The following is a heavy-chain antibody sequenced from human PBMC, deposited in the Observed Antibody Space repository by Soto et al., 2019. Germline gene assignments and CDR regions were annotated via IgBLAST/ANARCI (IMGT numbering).Heavy chain of an antibody. Sequence: GGSLRLSCAASGFTFSSYSMNWVRQAPGKGLEWVSSISSSSSYIYYADSVKGRFTISRDNAKNSLYLQMNSLRAEDTAVYYCARDAGDSSGWYVSLPMDVWRQGTTVTVSS. CDR3: ARDAGDSSGWYVSLPMDV. D-gene: IGHD6-19*01. V-gene: IGHV3-21*01. CDR1: GFTFSSYS. CDR2: ISSSSSYI. J-gene: IGHJ6*02.